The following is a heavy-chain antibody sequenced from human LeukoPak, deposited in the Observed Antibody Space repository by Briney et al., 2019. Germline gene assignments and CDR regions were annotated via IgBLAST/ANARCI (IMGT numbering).Heavy chain of an antibody. J-gene: IGHJ4*02. D-gene: IGHD6-13*01. CDR1: GLNFSSRW. Sequence: SGGSLRLSCAASGLNFSSRWMSWVRQAPGQGLEWVASIKEDGSEKHYVDSVKGRFTISRDNGKNSLYLQMNSLRAEDTAVYYCAGDSGWWRFDFWGQGTLVTVSS. CDR3: AGDSGWWRFDF. CDR2: IKEDGSEK. V-gene: IGHV3-7*03.